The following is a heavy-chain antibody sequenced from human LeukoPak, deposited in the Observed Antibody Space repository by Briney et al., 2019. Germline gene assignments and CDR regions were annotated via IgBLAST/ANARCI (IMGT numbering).Heavy chain of an antibody. CDR3: ASFSIAAAFIDY. D-gene: IGHD6-13*01. V-gene: IGHV4-34*01. Sequence: SETLSLTCAVYGVSFSGYYWSWIRQPPGKGLEWIGEINHSGSTNYNPSPKSRVTISVDTSKNQFSLKLSSVTAADTAVYYCASFSIAAAFIDYWGQGTLVTVSS. CDR1: GVSFSGYY. CDR2: INHSGST. J-gene: IGHJ4*02.